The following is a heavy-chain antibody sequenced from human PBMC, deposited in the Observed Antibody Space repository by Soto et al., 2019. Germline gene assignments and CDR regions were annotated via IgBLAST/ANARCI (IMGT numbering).Heavy chain of an antibody. CDR3: WGRVCTSDEVLFDI. CDR1: GFTFSSCS. Sequence: GGSLRLSCSASGFTFSSCSIYWVRQAPGKGLECISGISGSGSRSYHADSVKGRFTISRDNSKNTLDLQMTSLRVEDMALYYWWGRVCTSDEVLFDIWGKGSLVT. CDR2: ISGSGSRS. D-gene: IGHD3-9*01. J-gene: IGHJ6*03. V-gene: IGHV3-64D*08.